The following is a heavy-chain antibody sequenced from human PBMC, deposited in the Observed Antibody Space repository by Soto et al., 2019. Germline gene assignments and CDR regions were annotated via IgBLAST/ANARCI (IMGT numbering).Heavy chain of an antibody. J-gene: IGHJ4*02. CDR3: AYLTRTWLRSDY. CDR2: IYWDDDK. D-gene: IGHD5-12*01. Sequence: QITLKESGPTLVKPTQTLTLTCTFSGFSLSTRGVAVGWIRHPPGKALEWLAFIYWDDDKRYSPSLKSRLTITKDTAKNQVVHTMTNMDPVDTATYYCAYLTRTWLRSDYLGQGTRVTVSA. V-gene: IGHV2-5*02. CDR1: GFSLSTRGVA.